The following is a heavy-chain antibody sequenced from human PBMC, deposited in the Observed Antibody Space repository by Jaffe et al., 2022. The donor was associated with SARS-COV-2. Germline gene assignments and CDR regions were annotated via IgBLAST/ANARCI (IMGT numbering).Heavy chain of an antibody. Sequence: EVQLVESGGGLVQPGGSLRLSCSASGFTFDEYAMHWVRQAPGEGLEWVSLISWNGGTIDYADSMKGRFTISRDNAKNSVYLQMNSLRTEDTALYYCVKEGVTGTRYFDLWGRGTLVIVSS. D-gene: IGHD2-21*02. V-gene: IGHV3-9*01. CDR2: ISWNGGTI. CDR1: GFTFDEYA. J-gene: IGHJ2*01. CDR3: VKEGVTGTRYFDL.